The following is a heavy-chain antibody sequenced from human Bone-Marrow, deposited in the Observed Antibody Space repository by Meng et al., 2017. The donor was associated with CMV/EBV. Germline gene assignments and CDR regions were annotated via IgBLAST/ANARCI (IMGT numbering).Heavy chain of an antibody. Sequence: GGSLRLSCAASGFTFSSYAMHWVRQAPGKGLEWVAVISYDGSNKYYADSVKGRFTISRDNSKNTLYLQMNSLRAEDTAVYYCSRAEDDFWGGFDYWGQGTRVTVSS. V-gene: IGHV3-30-3*01. CDR2: ISYDGSNK. CDR3: SRAEDDFWGGFDY. D-gene: IGHD3-3*01. J-gene: IGHJ4*02. CDR1: GFTFSSYA.